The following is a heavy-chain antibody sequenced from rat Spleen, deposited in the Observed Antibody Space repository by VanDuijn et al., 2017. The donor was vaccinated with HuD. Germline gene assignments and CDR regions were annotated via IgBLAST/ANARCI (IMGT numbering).Heavy chain of an antibody. V-gene: IGHV3-3*01. CDR1: GYSITSYY. D-gene: IGHD1-12*01. J-gene: IGHJ1*01. CDR3: ARSLSYAHYFWYFNF. CDR2: INNAGST. Sequence: EVQLQESGPGLVKPSQSLSLTCSVTGYSITSYYWGWIRNFPGNKLEWMGYINNAGSTNYNPSLKSRISITRDTSKNQFFLQVNSVTTEDTATYYCARSLSYAHYFWYFNFWGPGTMVTVSS.